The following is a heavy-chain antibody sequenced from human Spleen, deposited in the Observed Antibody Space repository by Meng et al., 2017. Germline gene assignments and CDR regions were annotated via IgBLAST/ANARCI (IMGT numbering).Heavy chain of an antibody. D-gene: IGHD3-3*01. Sequence: QVQLQQWGAGLLKPSESGSFSCCCWSWIRQPPGKGLEWIGEINHSXSTNYNPSLKSRVTISVDTSKNQFSLKLSSVTAADTAVYYCARAPYYDFWSGYYRWFDPWGQGTLVTVSS. CDR1: GSFSCCC. CDR2: INHSXST. J-gene: IGHJ5*02. CDR3: ARAPYYDFWSGYYRWFDP. V-gene: IGHV4-34*01.